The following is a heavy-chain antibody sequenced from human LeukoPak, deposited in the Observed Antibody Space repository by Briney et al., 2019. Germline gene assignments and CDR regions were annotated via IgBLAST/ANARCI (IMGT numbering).Heavy chain of an antibody. D-gene: IGHD1/OR15-1a*01. CDR1: GYTFTSYY. CDR2: INPSGGST. CDR3: ARARLNRWFDP. Sequence: ASVKVSCKASGYTFTSYYMHWVRQAPGQGLEWMGIINPSGGSTSYAQKFQGRVTITRDTSTSTVYMELSSLRSEDTAVYYCARARLNRWFDPWGQGTLVTVSS. V-gene: IGHV1-46*01. J-gene: IGHJ5*02.